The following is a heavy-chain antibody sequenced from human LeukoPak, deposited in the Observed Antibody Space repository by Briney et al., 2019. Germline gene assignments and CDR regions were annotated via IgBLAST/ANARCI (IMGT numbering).Heavy chain of an antibody. CDR2: IWHDGSNK. CDR3: AREYYYDSSGYSNPLGY. D-gene: IGHD3-22*01. CDR1: GFTFSSYG. J-gene: IGHJ4*02. V-gene: IGHV3-33*01. Sequence: PGRSLRLSCAASGFTFSSYGMHWVRQAPGKGLEWVAGIWHDGSNKYYADSVKGRFTISRDNSKNTLYLQMNSLRAEDTAVYYCAREYYYDSSGYSNPLGYWGQGTLVTVSS.